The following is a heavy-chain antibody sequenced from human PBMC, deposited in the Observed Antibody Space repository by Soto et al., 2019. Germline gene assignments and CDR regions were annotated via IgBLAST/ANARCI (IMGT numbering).Heavy chain of an antibody. V-gene: IGHV1-69*13. CDR2: FIPIFGTA. Sequence: SVKVSCKASALTFSSYSISWVRQAHGQGLEWMGAFIPIFGTANYAQKFQGRVTITADESTSTAYMELSSLRSEDTAVYYCARERRLGPWQYYYGMEVWGQGTTVTVSS. D-gene: IGHD3-9*01. CDR1: ALTFSSYS. J-gene: IGHJ6*02. CDR3: ARERRLGPWQYYYGMEV.